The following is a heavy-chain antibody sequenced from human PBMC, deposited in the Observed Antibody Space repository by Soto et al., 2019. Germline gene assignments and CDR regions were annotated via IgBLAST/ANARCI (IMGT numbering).Heavy chain of an antibody. D-gene: IGHD2-15*01. Sequence: GGSLRLSCAASGFTFSNAWMSWVRQAPGKGLEWVGRIKSKTDGGTTDYAAPVKGRFTISRDDSKNTLYLQMNSLKTEDTAVYYCTTDLRYCSGGSCYYYYGMDVWGQGTTVTVSS. CDR3: TTDLRYCSGGSCYYYYGMDV. J-gene: IGHJ6*02. CDR1: GFTFSNAW. CDR2: IKSKTDGGTT. V-gene: IGHV3-15*01.